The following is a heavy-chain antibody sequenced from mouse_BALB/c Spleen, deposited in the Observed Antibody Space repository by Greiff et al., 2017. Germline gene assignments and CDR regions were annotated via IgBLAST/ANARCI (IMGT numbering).Heavy chain of an antibody. V-gene: IGHV14-3*02. CDR1: GFNIKDTY. CDR2: MDPANGNT. Sequence: EVQLQQSGAELVKPGASVTLSCTASGFNIKDTYMHWVKQRPEQGLEWIGRMDPANGNTNYDPKFQGKATITADTSSNTAYLQLSSLTSEDTAVYYCARGVPFAYWGQGTLVTVSA. D-gene: IGHD2-14*01. CDR3: ARGVPFAY. J-gene: IGHJ3*01.